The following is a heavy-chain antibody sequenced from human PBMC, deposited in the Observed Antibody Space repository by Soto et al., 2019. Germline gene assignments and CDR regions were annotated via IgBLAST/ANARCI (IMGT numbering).Heavy chain of an antibody. D-gene: IGHD5-18*01. Sequence: XSVKVSCKASVYTFTNYGISWVRQAPGQGLEWMGWISAYNGYTNYAQKLQGRVTMTTETSTSTAYMELRSLRSDDTAVYYCARDHPPYSYGPRPLDDYWGQGTLVTVSS. CDR1: VYTFTNYG. J-gene: IGHJ4*02. V-gene: IGHV1-18*01. CDR3: ARDHPPYSYGPRPLDDY. CDR2: ISAYNGYT.